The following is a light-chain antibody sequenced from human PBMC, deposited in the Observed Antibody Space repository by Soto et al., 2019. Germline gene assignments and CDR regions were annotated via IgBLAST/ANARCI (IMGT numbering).Light chain of an antibody. Sequence: QSALTQPASVSGSPGQSITISCSGTRRDVGAYNLVSWYQQPPGKAPQLLIYEVRNRPSGISSRFSGSRSGNTASLTISSLLPEDEADYYCSASTARSTLVFGGGTKLTVL. V-gene: IGLV2-14*01. CDR1: RRDVGAYNL. J-gene: IGLJ2*01. CDR3: SASTARSTLV. CDR2: EVR.